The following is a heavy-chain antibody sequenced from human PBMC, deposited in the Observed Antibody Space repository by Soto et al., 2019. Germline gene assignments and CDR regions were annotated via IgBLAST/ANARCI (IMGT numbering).Heavy chain of an antibody. CDR2: INPNSGGT. J-gene: IGHJ4*02. V-gene: IGHV1-2*04. CDR3: VRDKYYYDSSGYFDY. D-gene: IGHD3-22*01. CDR1: GYTFSSYG. Sequence: ASVKVSCKASGYTFSSYGISWVRQAPGQGLEWMGWINPNSGGTNYAQKFQGWVTMTRDTSISTAYMELSRLRSDDTAVYYCVRDKYYYDSSGYFDYWGRGTLVTVSS.